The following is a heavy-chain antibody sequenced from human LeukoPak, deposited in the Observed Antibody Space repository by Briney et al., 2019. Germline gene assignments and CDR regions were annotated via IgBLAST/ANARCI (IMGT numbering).Heavy chain of an antibody. CDR2: IKNDGSET. D-gene: IGHD6-19*01. Sequence: GGSLRLSCAVSRFNFRGHWMDWVRQAPGKGLQWVGHIKNDGSETYYLDSLKGRFSISRDNTNNALYLQMNSLRVEDTAVYYCVKNDGWFHLAQWGQGTLVTVSS. V-gene: IGHV3-7*03. CDR1: RFNFRGHW. CDR3: VKNDGWFHLAQ. J-gene: IGHJ4*02.